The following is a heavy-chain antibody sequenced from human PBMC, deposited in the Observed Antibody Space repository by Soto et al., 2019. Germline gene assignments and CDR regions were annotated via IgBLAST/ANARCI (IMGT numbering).Heavy chain of an antibody. CDR3: ARVGYCRGGSCYFYDY. D-gene: IGHD2-15*01. J-gene: IGHJ4*02. V-gene: IGHV3-53*04. Sequence: VQLVESGGGLVQPGGSLRLSCAASGFTVSSNYMSWVRQAPGKGLEWVSVIYSGGSTYYADSVKGRFTLSRHNSKSTLYLQMNSLRAEDTAVYYCARVGYCRGGSCYFYDYWGQGTLVTVSS. CDR1: GFTVSSNY. CDR2: IYSGGST.